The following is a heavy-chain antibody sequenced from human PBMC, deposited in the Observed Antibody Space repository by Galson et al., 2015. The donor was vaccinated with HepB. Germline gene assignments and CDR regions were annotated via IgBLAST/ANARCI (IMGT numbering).Heavy chain of an antibody. CDR1: GFTFSVYD. V-gene: IGHV3-30*18. D-gene: IGHD6-6*01. J-gene: IGHJ4*02. CDR2: ISYDGSDE. CDR3: AKDQRGAAPSH. Sequence: SLRLSCAASGFTFSVYDMHWVRQAPGKGLEWVSLISYDGSDEYYLDSVKGRFTISRDNSKNTLFLQMNSLRPDDTAIYYCAKDQRGAAPSHWGQGTLVTVSS.